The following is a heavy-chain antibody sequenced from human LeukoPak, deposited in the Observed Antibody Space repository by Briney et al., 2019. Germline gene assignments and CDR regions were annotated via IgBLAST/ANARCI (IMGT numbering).Heavy chain of an antibody. J-gene: IGHJ6*03. CDR3: AREQTGYCSSTSCYGAKYYYMDV. V-gene: IGHV1-18*01. CDR2: ISAYNGNT. D-gene: IGHD2-2*01. Sequence: GASVKVSCKASGYTFTSYGISWVRQAPGQGLEWMGWISAYNGNTNYVQKLQGRVTMTTDTSTSMAYMELRSLRSDDTAVYYCAREQTGYCSSTSCYGAKYYYMDVWGKGTTVTVSS. CDR1: GYTFTSYG.